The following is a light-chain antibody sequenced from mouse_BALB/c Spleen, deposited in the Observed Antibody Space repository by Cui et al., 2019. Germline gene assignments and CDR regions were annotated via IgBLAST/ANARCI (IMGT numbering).Light chain of an antibody. CDR2: ATS. CDR3: QQWSSNPPT. V-gene: IGKV4-72*01. CDR1: SSVSY. Sequence: QIVLTQSPALLSASPGEKVTMTASASSSVSYMHWYQQKPGSSPKPWIYATSNLASGVPARFSGSGSGTSYSLTISRVEAEDAATYYCQQWSSNPPTFGSGTKLEIK. J-gene: IGKJ4*01.